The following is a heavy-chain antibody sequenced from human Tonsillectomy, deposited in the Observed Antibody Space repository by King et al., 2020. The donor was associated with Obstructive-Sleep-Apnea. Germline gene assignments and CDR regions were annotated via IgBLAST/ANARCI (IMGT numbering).Heavy chain of an antibody. CDR2: INHSGST. D-gene: IGHD1-26*01. Sequence: VQLPQWGAGLSKPSETLSLTCTVYGGSFSGYYLSWIRQPPGKGLEWIGEINHSGSTNYNPSLKSRVTISVHTSKNQFSLKLSSVTAADTAVYFCARTEWELNAFDIWGQGTMVTVSS. CDR3: ARTEWELNAFDI. CDR1: GGSFSGYY. J-gene: IGHJ3*02. V-gene: IGHV4-34*01.